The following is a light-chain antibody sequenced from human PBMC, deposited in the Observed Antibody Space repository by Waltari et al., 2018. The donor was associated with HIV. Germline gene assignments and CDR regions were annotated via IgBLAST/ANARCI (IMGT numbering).Light chain of an antibody. J-gene: IGKJ5*01. CDR3: QQLDPYPIT. Sequence: IQLTQSPAFLSASAGDRVTITCRASQGIKNYLAWYQQKPGKAPNLLIYSASTLQSGVPSRFSGSGSGTEFTLTISSLQPEDFATYWCQQLDPYPITFGQGTRLEIK. CDR1: QGIKNY. CDR2: SAS. V-gene: IGKV1-9*01.